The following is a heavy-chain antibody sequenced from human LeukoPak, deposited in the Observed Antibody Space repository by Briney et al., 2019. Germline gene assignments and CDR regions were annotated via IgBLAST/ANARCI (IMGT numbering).Heavy chain of an antibody. CDR1: GGTFSTYA. CDR3: ARALCGGDCYSKLRTEYFQH. CDR2: IIPIFGTA. Sequence: SVKVSCKASGGTFSTYAISWVRQAPGQGLEWMGGIIPIFGTANYAQKFQGRVTITADESTSTAYMELSSLRSEDTAVYYYARALCGGDCYSKLRTEYFQHWGQGTLVTVSS. V-gene: IGHV1-69*13. D-gene: IGHD2-21*02. J-gene: IGHJ1*01.